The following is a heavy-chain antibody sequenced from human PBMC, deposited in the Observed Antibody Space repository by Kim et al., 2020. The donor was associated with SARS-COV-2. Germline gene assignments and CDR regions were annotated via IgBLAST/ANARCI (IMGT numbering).Heavy chain of an antibody. CDR1: GGSISSGGYY. J-gene: IGHJ4*02. Sequence: SETLSLTCTVSGGSISSGGYYWSWIRQHPGKGLEWIGYIYYSGSTYYNPSLKSRVTISVDTSKNQFSLKLSSVTAADTAVYYCARGQGLITMIVVVVGAFDYWGQGTLVPVPS. CDR3: ARGQGLITMIVVVVGAFDY. D-gene: IGHD3-22*01. CDR2: IYYSGST. V-gene: IGHV4-31*03.